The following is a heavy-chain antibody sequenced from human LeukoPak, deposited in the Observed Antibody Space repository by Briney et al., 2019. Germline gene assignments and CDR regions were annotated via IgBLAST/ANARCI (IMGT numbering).Heavy chain of an antibody. V-gene: IGHV4-38-2*02. CDR1: GYSISSGYY. D-gene: IGHD3-22*01. CDR3: ARGPYSYDSSGAFDI. Sequence: PSETLSLTCNVSGYSISSGYYWSWIRQPPGKGLEWIGRISSSGSTNYNPSLKSRVTISVDTSKNQFSLKLSSVTAADTAVYFCARGPYSYDSSGAFDIWGQGTMVTVSS. CDR2: ISSSGST. J-gene: IGHJ3*02.